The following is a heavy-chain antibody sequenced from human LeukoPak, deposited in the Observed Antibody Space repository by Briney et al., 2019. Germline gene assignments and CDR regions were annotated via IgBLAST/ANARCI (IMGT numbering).Heavy chain of an antibody. CDR3: ARGRAGIAAAGFDY. CDR1: GFTFSMSA. J-gene: IGHJ4*02. Sequence: GGSLRLSCATSGFTFSMSAMHWVRLAPGKGPDWVAVISFDGGNKFYADSVKRRFSISRDNSKNTLYLQMNSLGLDDTAVYFCARGRAGIAAAGFDYWGQGTVVTVSS. V-gene: IGHV3-30-3*01. CDR2: ISFDGGNK. D-gene: IGHD6-13*01.